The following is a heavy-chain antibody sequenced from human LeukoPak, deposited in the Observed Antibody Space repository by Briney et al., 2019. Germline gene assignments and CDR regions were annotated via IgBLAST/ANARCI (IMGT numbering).Heavy chain of an antibody. D-gene: IGHD6-13*01. CDR1: GGSVSGYY. V-gene: IGHV4-59*02. J-gene: IGHJ4*02. CDR2: IYYSGST. Sequence: PSETLSLTCTVTGGSVSGYYWSWIRQPPGKRLEWIGYIYYSGSTNYSPSLNSRVTISLDTFKNQFSLNLNSVTTADTAVYYCARVPAAAGTYYFDYWGQGTLVTVSS. CDR3: ARVPAAAGTYYFDY.